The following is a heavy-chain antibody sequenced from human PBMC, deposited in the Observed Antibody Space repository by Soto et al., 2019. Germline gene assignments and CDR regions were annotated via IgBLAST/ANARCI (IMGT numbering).Heavy chain of an antibody. CDR2: INANNGNT. D-gene: IGHD1-26*01. CDR1: GYTFTGYY. V-gene: IGHV1-18*04. J-gene: IGHJ6*02. Sequence: ASVKVSCKASGYTFTGYYMHWVRQAPGQGLEWMGWINANNGNTNYAQKLQGRVTMTRDTSTSTAYMELSSLRSDDTAVYYCARVGGATYYYYGMDVWGQGTTVTVSS. CDR3: ARVGGATYYYYGMDV.